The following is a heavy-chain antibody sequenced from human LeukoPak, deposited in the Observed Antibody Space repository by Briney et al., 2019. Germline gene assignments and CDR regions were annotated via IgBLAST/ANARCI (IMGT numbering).Heavy chain of an antibody. CDR2: IYSGGTT. V-gene: IGHV3-69-1*02. J-gene: IGHJ4*02. Sequence: PGGSLRLSCAASGFTFYDYTMHWVRLAPGKGLEWVSLIYSGGTTYYADSVKGRFTISRDNAKNSLYLQMNSLRAEDTAVYYCARDGFGELLYRTDYWGQGTLVTVSS. CDR3: ARDGFGELLYRTDY. CDR1: GFTFYDYT. D-gene: IGHD3-10*01.